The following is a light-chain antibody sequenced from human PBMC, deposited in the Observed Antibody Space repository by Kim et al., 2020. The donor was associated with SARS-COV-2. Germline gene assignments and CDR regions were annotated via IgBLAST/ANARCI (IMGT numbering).Light chain of an antibody. Sequence: QQVTSSYSGSSANIGSNTVNCYQQLPGTAPKLLIYSNNQRHSGGPGLFSGSKSGTSASLAISGLQSEDEADYYCAAWDDSLNGHCVFGGGTQLTVL. V-gene: IGLV1-44*01. J-gene: IGLJ3*02. CDR2: SNN. CDR1: SANIGSNT. CDR3: AAWDDSLNGHCV.